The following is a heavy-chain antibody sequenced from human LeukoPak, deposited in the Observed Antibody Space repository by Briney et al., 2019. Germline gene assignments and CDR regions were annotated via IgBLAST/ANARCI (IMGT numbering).Heavy chain of an antibody. CDR1: GGSFSGYY. CDR3: ARARYNWNSGFCRFDP. J-gene: IGHJ5*02. CDR2: INHSGST. Sequence: PSETLSLTCAVYGGSFSGYYWSWIRQPPGKGLEWIGEINHSGSTNYNPSLKSRVTISVDTSKNQFSLKLSSVTAADTAVYYCARARYNWNSGFCRFDPWGQGTLVTVSS. D-gene: IGHD1-7*01. V-gene: IGHV4-34*01.